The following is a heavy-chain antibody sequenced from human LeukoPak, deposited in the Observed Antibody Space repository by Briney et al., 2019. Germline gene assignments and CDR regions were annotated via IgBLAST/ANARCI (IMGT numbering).Heavy chain of an antibody. CDR3: AELGITMIGGV. CDR2: IRSKANSHAT. CDR1: GFTLSAFV. Sequence: GGSLRLSCAASGFTLSAFVLAGGGRPPGKGLRGSGRIRSKANSHATAYAASVKGRFTISRDDSKNTAYLQMNSLKTEDTAVYYCAELGITMIGGVWGKGTTVTISS. J-gene: IGHJ6*04. D-gene: IGHD3-10*02. V-gene: IGHV3-73*01.